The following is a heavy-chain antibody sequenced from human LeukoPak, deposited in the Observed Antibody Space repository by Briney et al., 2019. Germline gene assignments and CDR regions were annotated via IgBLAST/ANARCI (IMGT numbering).Heavy chain of an antibody. Sequence: GESLKISCKGSGYSFTSYWIGWVRQMPGKGLEWMGIIYPGDSDTRYSPSFQGQVTISADKSISTAYLQWSSLKASDTAMYYCASYDSYGSGSYYYMDVWGKGTTVTVSS. D-gene: IGHD3-10*01. CDR3: ASYDSYGSGSYYYMDV. V-gene: IGHV5-51*01. CDR1: GYSFTSYW. J-gene: IGHJ6*03. CDR2: IYPGDSDT.